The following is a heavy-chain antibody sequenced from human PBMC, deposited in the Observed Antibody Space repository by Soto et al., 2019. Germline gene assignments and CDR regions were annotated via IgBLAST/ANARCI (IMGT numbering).Heavy chain of an antibody. Sequence: SETLSLTCTVSDDSITRYHWSWIRRPPGKGLEWIGYTHYSGSTNYDPSLMSRLTMSVDSSKNQFSLNLRSVTAADTAVYYCARGEEFDPVYYYYGMDVWGQGTTVTVSS. CDR1: DDSITRYH. CDR2: THYSGST. D-gene: IGHD3-9*01. V-gene: IGHV4-59*12. CDR3: ARGEEFDPVYYYYGMDV. J-gene: IGHJ6*02.